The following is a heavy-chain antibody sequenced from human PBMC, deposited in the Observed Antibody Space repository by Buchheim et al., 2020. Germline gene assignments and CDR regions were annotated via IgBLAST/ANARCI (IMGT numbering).Heavy chain of an antibody. CDR2: VTCNGVAK. CDR1: GFTFSNFD. CDR3: AKELNSNGYNNYFDS. V-gene: IGHV3-30*18. Sequence: QVQLVESGGGVVQPGRSLRLSCAASGFTFSNFDMNWVRQAPGKGLEWLAVVTCNGVAKFYADSVKGRFSISRDNSKNSLYLQVDNMRAEDTAVYYCAKELNSNGYNNYFDSWGQGTL. J-gene: IGHJ4*02. D-gene: IGHD3-22*01.